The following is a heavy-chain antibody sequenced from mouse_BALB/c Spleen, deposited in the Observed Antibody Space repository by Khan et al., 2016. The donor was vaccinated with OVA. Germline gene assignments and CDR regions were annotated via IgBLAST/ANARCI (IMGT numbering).Heavy chain of an antibody. CDR3: ARDGNYMDY. J-gene: IGHJ4*01. Sequence: EVQLQESGPDLVKPSQSLSLTCTVTGYSITSGYSWHWIRQFPGNKLEWMGYIYHSGSINYNPSFKSRFSITRDTSKNLFFLQLNSVTTEDAATYYCARDGNYMDYWGQGTSVTVSS. CDR2: IYHSGSI. V-gene: IGHV3-1*02. CDR1: GYSITSGYS. D-gene: IGHD2-1*01.